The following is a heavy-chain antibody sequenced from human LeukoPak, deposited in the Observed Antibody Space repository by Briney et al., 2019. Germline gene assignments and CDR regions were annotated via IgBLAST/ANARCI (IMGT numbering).Heavy chain of an antibody. V-gene: IGHV3-21*01. CDR2: ISSSSSYI. J-gene: IGHJ4*02. CDR1: GFTFSSYS. D-gene: IGHD3-22*01. Sequence: KPGGSLRLSCAASGFTFSSYSMNWVRQALGKGLEWVSSISSSSSYIYYADSVKGRFTISRDNAKNSLYLQMNSLRAEDTAVYYCAREGVVVIGFDYWGQGTLVTVSS. CDR3: AREGVVVIGFDY.